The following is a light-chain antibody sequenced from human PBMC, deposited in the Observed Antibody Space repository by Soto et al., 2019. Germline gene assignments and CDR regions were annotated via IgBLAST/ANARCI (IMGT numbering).Light chain of an antibody. CDR1: QSISSNF. CDR3: QQYGGSPRT. CDR2: GAS. Sequence: EIVLTQSPGTLSLSPGEGATLSCRASQSISSNFLAWYQQKRGQAPRLLIHGASNRATGIPDRFSGSGSGTDFTRTITRLEPEDFAVYYCQQYGGSPRTFGQGTKVEVQ. J-gene: IGKJ1*01. V-gene: IGKV3-20*01.